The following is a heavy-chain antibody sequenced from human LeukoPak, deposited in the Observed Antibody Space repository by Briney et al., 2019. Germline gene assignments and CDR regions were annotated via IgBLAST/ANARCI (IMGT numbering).Heavy chain of an antibody. V-gene: IGHV3-30*18. CDR3: AKEDVSGWYGVDY. J-gene: IGHJ4*02. Sequence: GGSLRLSCAASRFTFSHYGMHWVRQAPGKGLECVVLISYDGHNEYYSDSVKGRFTISRDNSKNTLYLQMNSLRPDDTAIYYCAKEDVSGWYGVDYWGRGALVTVSS. D-gene: IGHD6-19*01. CDR1: RFTFSHYG. CDR2: ISYDGHNE.